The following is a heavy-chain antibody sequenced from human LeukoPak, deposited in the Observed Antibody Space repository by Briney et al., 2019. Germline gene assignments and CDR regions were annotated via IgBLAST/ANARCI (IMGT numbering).Heavy chain of an antibody. CDR3: ARLSTVTTSFDY. V-gene: IGHV4-4*07. D-gene: IGHD4-17*01. CDR2: IYASGTT. J-gene: IGHJ4*02. CDR1: GGSISSYY. Sequence: SETLSLTCTVSGGSISSYYWSWIRQPAGKGLEWIGRIYASGTTHYNPSLKSRVTMSVDTSKNQFSLKLSSVTAADTAVYYCARLSTVTTSFDYWGQGTLVTVSS.